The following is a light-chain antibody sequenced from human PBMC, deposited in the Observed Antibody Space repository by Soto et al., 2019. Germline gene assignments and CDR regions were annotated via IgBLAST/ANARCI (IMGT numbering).Light chain of an antibody. Sequence: QSALTQPASVSGSPGQSITISCTGASSDVGGYNYVSWYQHHPGKAPKLMIYDVSNRPSGVSNRFSDSKSDNTASLIISGLQAEDEADYYCSSYTRSSTLFGGGTQLTVL. CDR1: SSDVGGYNY. CDR2: DVS. V-gene: IGLV2-14*03. CDR3: SSYTRSSTL. J-gene: IGLJ2*01.